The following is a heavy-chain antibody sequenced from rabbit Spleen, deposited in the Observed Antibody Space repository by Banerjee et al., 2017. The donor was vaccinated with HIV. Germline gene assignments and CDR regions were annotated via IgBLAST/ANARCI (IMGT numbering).Heavy chain of an antibody. D-gene: IGHD7-1*01. Sequence: QEQLVESGGDLVKPGASLTLTCTASGVSFSSSSYMCWVRQAPGKGLEWIACIEADGSGFTYFASWAKGRFTISKTSSTTVTLQMTSLTAADTATYFCARFYAGYGDFGYAAMWGQGTLVTVS. J-gene: IGHJ4*01. V-gene: IGHV1S45*01. CDR1: GVSFSSSSY. CDR3: ARFYAGYGDFGYAAM. CDR2: IEADGSGFT.